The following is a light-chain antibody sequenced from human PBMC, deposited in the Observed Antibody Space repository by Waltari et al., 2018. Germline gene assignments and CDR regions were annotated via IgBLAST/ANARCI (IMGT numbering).Light chain of an antibody. CDR1: TSDIGDYNY. Sequence: QSALTQPSSLSGSPGQSITISCTGSTSDIGDYNYVSWYQQHPGKAPKLVIYDVNNRPAGISNRFSGSKAGNTASLAIAGLQAEDEADYYCSSYTSLTNLFVVFGGGTKVTVL. J-gene: IGLJ2*01. CDR2: DVN. V-gene: IGLV2-14*03. CDR3: SSYTSLTNLFVV.